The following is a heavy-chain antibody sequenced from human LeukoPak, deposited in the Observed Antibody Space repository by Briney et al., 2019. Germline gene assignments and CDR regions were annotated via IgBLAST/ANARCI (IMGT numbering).Heavy chain of an antibody. Sequence: GGSLRLSCAASGFTFSTYSMNWVRQAPGKGLQWVSSISSTGTYIYYADSVKGRFTISRDNAENSLYLQMNSLRAEDTAVYYCARADLGYSSGWYDLHWGQGTLVTVSS. CDR1: GFTFSTYS. CDR3: ARADLGYSSGWYDLH. D-gene: IGHD6-19*01. V-gene: IGHV3-21*01. J-gene: IGHJ4*02. CDR2: ISSTGTYI.